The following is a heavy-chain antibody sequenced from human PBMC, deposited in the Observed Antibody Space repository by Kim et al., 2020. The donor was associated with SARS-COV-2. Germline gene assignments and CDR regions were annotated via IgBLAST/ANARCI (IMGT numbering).Heavy chain of an antibody. D-gene: IGHD3-16*01. CDR1: GFTFSSYW. CDR2: IKEDGSGR. Sequence: GGSLRLSCAASGFTFSSYWMSWVRQAPGKGLEWMASIKEDGSGRYYVDSVKGRFTISRDNAKNSLYLQMNSLRAEDTALYYCASGRLNLGTWGQGTLVTVSS. J-gene: IGHJ4*02. V-gene: IGHV3-7*01. CDR3: ASGRLNLGT.